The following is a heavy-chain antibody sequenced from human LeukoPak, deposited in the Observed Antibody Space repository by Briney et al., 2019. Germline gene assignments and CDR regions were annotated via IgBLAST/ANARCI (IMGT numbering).Heavy chain of an antibody. V-gene: IGHV3-48*03. CDR2: ISSSGSTI. CDR1: GFTFSSYE. J-gene: IGHJ1*01. Sequence: GGSLRLSCAASGFTFSSYEMNWVRQAPGKGLEWVSYISSSGSTIYYADSVKGRFTISRDNAKNSLYLQMNSLRAEDTAVYYCAKAWYDGSGYQEYFQHWGQGTLVTVSS. D-gene: IGHD3-22*01. CDR3: AKAWYDGSGYQEYFQH.